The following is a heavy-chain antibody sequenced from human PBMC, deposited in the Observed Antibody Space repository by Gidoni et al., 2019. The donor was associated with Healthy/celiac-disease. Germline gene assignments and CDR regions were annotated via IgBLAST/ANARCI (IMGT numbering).Heavy chain of an antibody. CDR1: VFTFGAYA. V-gene: IGHV3-49*03. J-gene: IGHJ4*02. D-gene: IGHD3-22*01. Sequence: EVQLVESGVGLVQPGRSLRISCTASVFTFGAYAILWFRQVPGKGQEWVGFIISKAYGGTKEYAASVKGRFTISRDDSKSIAYLQMNSLKTEDTAVYYCTRVINYYDSSGYYRHWGQGTLVTVSS. CDR3: TRVINYYDSSGYYRH. CDR2: IISKAYGGTK.